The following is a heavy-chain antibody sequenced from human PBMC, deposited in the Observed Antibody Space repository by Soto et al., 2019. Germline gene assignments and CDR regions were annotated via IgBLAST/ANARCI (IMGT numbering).Heavy chain of an antibody. D-gene: IGHD4-17*01. Sequence: QVQLVQSGAEVKKPGSSVKVSCKASGGSFSTYGISWVRQAPGQGLEWMGGFLPVFTTAKYAQKFQGRVSITADESTYTAYMELSSLRSADTAVYFCARDGVDVSRTTVRHGALDIWGQGTLVTVSS. J-gene: IGHJ3*02. CDR3: ARDGVDVSRTTVRHGALDI. V-gene: IGHV1-69*01. CDR1: GGSFSTYG. CDR2: FLPVFTTA.